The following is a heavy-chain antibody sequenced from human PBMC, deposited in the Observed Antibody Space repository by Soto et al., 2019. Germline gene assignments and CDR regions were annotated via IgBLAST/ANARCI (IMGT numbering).Heavy chain of an antibody. D-gene: IGHD3-3*01. Sequence: QVQLVESGGGVVQPGRSLRLSCAASGFTVSSYGFHWVRQAPGKGLEWVAVIWYDGSNKYYADSVKGRFTISRDNSKNTGNLQMTSLRAECTAVYDCAREHDGYWGQGTLVTVSP. J-gene: IGHJ4*02. V-gene: IGHV3-33*01. CDR2: IWYDGSNK. CDR3: AREHDGY. CDR1: GFTVSSYG.